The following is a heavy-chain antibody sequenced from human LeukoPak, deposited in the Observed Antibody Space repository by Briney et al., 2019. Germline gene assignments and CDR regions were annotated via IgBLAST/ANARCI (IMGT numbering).Heavy chain of an antibody. CDR1: GFIIGSYW. CDR2: IRQDGSEK. Sequence: GGSLRLCCVASGFIIGSYWMSWVRQAPGKGLEWVANIRQDGSEKYYVDSVKGRLTISRDNAKNSLYLQMNNLTAADTAIYYCARAGYYGDDAFDLWGQGTRVTVSS. CDR3: ARAGYYGDDAFDL. D-gene: IGHD2/OR15-2a*01. V-gene: IGHV3-7*01. J-gene: IGHJ3*01.